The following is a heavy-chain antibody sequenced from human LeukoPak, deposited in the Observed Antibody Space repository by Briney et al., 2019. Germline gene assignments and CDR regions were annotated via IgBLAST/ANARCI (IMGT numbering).Heavy chain of an antibody. Sequence: GGSLRLSCAASGFTFSSYWMTWVRKAPGKGLEWVANINQDGSEKYYVDSVKGRFTISRDNAKNSLYLQMSSLRAEDTALYYCASRSSVAASGPGWGQGTQVTVSS. D-gene: IGHD2-15*01. CDR1: GFTFSSYW. V-gene: IGHV3-7*01. CDR2: INQDGSEK. J-gene: IGHJ4*02. CDR3: ASRSSVAASGPG.